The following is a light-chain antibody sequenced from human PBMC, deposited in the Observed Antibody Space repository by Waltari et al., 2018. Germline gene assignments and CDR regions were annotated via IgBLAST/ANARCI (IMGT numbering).Light chain of an antibody. CDR2: DVS. V-gene: IGLV2-14*03. Sequence: QSALTQPASVSGSPGQSITISCTVTSSNVGGYNYVSWYQQHPVKAPKLMIYDVSNRHLGVSNPVSGSKSGNTASLTISGLQAEDEADYYCSSYISSSPLEQFGEGTSLTVL. CDR3: SSYISSSPLEQ. CDR1: SSNVGGYNY. J-gene: IGLJ2*01.